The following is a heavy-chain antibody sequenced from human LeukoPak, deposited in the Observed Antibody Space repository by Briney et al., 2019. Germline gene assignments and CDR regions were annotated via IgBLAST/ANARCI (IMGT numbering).Heavy chain of an antibody. J-gene: IGHJ4*02. CDR3: AIANSGPEN. Sequence: PGGSLRLTCATSGFTFSNYWMNWVRQAPGKGLEWVAIIRSDGGEKHYVDSVRGRFTVSRDNAENSLSLQMNSLRAEDTAVYYCAIANSGPENWGQGTLFTVSS. CDR2: IRSDGGEK. V-gene: IGHV3-7*01. D-gene: IGHD3-10*01. CDR1: GFTFSNYW.